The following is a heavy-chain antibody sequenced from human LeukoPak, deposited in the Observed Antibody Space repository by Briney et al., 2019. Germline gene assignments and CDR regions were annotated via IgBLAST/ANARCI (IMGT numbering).Heavy chain of an antibody. J-gene: IGHJ2*01. V-gene: IGHV3-30-3*01. CDR3: ARDRSADSPYWYFDL. CDR2: ISYDGSNK. D-gene: IGHD3-10*01. CDR1: GFTFSSYA. Sequence: PGRSLRLSCAASGFTFSSYAMHWVRQAPGKGLEWVAVISYDGSNKYYADSVKGRFTISRDNSKNTLYLQMNSLRAEDTAVYYCARDRSADSPYWYFDLWGRGTLVTVSS.